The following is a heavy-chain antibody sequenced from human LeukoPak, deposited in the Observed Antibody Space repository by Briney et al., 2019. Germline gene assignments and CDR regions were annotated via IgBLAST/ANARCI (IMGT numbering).Heavy chain of an antibody. CDR3: ARVAERSPLGVITYYFDY. Sequence: ASVNVSCKPSVYTFTGYSMHWVRQGPGQRLERRGWINPNIGGPNYTQKFQGRVTMTRDTSISTAYMELSRLRSDDTAVYYWARVAERSPLGVITYYFDYWGQGNLVTVSS. V-gene: IGHV1-2*02. D-gene: IGHD3-16*02. CDR2: INPNIGGP. CDR1: VYTFTGYS. J-gene: IGHJ4*02.